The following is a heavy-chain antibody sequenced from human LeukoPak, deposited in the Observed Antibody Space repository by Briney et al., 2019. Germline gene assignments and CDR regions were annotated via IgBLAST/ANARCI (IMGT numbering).Heavy chain of an antibody. V-gene: IGHV3-74*01. Sequence: GGSLRLSCAASGFTFSSYWMHWVRQAPGKGLVWVSRIRSDGSSTTYADSVKGRFTISRDNTKNTLYLQMNSLRADDTAVYCCARDDYNRHGGEGTLVTVSS. D-gene: IGHD4-11*01. CDR3: ARDDYNRH. CDR2: IRSDGSST. CDR1: GFTFSSYW. J-gene: IGHJ4*02.